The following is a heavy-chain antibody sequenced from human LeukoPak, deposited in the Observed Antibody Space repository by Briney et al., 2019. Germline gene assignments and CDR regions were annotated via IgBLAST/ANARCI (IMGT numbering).Heavy chain of an antibody. Sequence: SETLSLTCTVSGGSISSGDYYWSWIRQPPGTGLEWIGYIYYSGSTYYNPSLKSRVTISVDTSKNQFSLKPSSVTAADTAVYYCARDLGYCSGGSCYSGPNWFDPWGQGTLVTVSS. CDR1: GGSISSGDYY. CDR3: ARDLGYCSGGSCYSGPNWFDP. J-gene: IGHJ5*02. V-gene: IGHV4-30-4*01. CDR2: IYYSGST. D-gene: IGHD2-15*01.